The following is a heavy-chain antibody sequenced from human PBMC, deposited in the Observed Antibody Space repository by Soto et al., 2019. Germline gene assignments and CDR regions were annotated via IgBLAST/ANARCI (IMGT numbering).Heavy chain of an antibody. Sequence: GGSLRLSCAASGFTFSSYAMSWVRQAPGKGLEWVSAISGSGGSTYYADSVKGRFTISRANSKNTLYLQMNSLRAEDTAVYYCAKDGYSGSYFDYWGQGTLVTVSS. CDR3: AKDGYSGSYFDY. V-gene: IGHV3-23*01. CDR2: ISGSGGST. CDR1: GFTFSSYA. J-gene: IGHJ4*02. D-gene: IGHD1-26*01.